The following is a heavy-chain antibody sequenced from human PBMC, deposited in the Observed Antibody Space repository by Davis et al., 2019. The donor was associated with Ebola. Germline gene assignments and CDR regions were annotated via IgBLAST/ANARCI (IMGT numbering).Heavy chain of an antibody. CDR1: GYTFTVYY. D-gene: IGHD3-3*01. J-gene: IGHJ4*02. CDR2: ISPNTGGT. V-gene: IGHV1-18*04. Sequence: ASVKVSCKASGYTFTVYYIHWVRQAPGQGLEWMGWISPNTGGTIYAQKLQGRVTMTTDTSTSTAYMELRSLRSDDTAVYYCARDHGYYDFWSGYYTDYWGQGTLVTVSS. CDR3: ARDHGYYDFWSGYYTDY.